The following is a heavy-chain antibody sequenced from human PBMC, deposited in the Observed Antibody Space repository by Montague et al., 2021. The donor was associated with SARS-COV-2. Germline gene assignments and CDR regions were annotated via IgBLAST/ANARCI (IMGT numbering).Heavy chain of an antibody. Sequence: SETLSLTCSISGVSITSYYWSWVRQPAGKGQEWIGHIYASGSTNXXPSLKSRVRLSIDNPKNQFSLKLESLTAADTAVYYCVRDGGNWYYFDYWGQGALVTVSS. CDR1: GVSITSYY. CDR2: IYASGST. D-gene: IGHD3-16*01. CDR3: VRDGGNWYYFDY. J-gene: IGHJ4*02. V-gene: IGHV4-4*07.